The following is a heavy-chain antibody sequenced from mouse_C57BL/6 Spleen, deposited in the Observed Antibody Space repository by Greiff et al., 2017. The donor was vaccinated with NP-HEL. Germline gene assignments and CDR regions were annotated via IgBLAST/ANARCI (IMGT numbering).Heavy chain of an antibody. V-gene: IGHV1-64*01. J-gene: IGHJ4*01. CDR2: IHPNSGST. Sequence: QVQLQQPGAELVKPGASVKLSCKASGYTFTSYWMHWVKQRPGQGLEWIGMIHPNSGSTNYNEKFKSKATLTVDKSSSTAYMQLSSLTSEDSAVYYCARSRGYSNPMDYWGQGTSVTVSS. CDR3: ARSRGYSNPMDY. D-gene: IGHD2-5*01. CDR1: GYTFTSYW.